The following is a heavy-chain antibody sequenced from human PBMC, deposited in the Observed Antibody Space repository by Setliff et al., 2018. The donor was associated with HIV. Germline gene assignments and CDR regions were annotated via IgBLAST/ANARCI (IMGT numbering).Heavy chain of an antibody. CDR1: GFTFTSHS. J-gene: IGHJ4*02. Sequence: GGSLRLSCVTSGFTFTSHSMNWVRLRPGKGLEWVASISGSETYTHYADSVRGRFTVSRDNAKNSLWLQLDSLKVEDTALYFCVRSLSGNSSTYYWAFDFWGQGAPVTVSS. V-gene: IGHV3-21*01. D-gene: IGHD3-22*01. CDR3: VRSLSGNSSTYYWAFDF. CDR2: ISGSETYT.